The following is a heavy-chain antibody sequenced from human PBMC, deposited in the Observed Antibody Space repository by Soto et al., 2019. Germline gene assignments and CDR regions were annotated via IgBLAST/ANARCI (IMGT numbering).Heavy chain of an antibody. Sequence: PSETLSLTCTVSGGSISSGDYYWSWIRQPPGRGLEWIGYIYYSGSTYYNPSLKSRVTISVDTSKNQFSLKLSSVTAADTAVYYCASTYSSSWHDYWGQGTLVTVSS. J-gene: IGHJ4*02. V-gene: IGHV4-30-4*01. D-gene: IGHD6-13*01. CDR2: IYYSGST. CDR3: ASTYSSSWHDY. CDR1: GGSISSGDYY.